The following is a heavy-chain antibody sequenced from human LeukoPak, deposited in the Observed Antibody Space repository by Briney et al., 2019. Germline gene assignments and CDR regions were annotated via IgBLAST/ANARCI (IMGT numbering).Heavy chain of an antibody. CDR2: IYHSGST. D-gene: IGHD4-17*01. V-gene: IGHV4-38-2*02. J-gene: IGHJ5*02. CDR1: GYSISSGYY. CDR3: ARDDYGDNNWFDL. Sequence: SETLSLTCAVSGYSISSGYYWGWIRQPPGKGLEWIGSIYHSGSTYYNPSLKSRVTISVDTSKNQFSLKLSSVTAADTAVYYCARDDYGDNNWFDLWGQGTLVTVSS.